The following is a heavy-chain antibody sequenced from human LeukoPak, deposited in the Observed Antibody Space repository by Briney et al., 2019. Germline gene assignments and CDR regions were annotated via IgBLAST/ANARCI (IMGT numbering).Heavy chain of an antibody. Sequence: ASVKVSCKASGYTFTSYGISWVRQAPGQGLEWMGWISAYNGNTNYAQKLQGRVTMTTDTSTSTAYMELRSLRSDDTAVYYRARGRDGDYEWGGYYYYYMDVWGKGTTVTISS. J-gene: IGHJ6*03. CDR3: ARGRDGDYEWGGYYYYYMDV. V-gene: IGHV1-18*01. D-gene: IGHD4-17*01. CDR2: ISAYNGNT. CDR1: GYTFTSYG.